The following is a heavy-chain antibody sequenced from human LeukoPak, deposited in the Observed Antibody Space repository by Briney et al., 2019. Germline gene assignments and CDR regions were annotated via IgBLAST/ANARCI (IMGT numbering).Heavy chain of an antibody. CDR1: GYTFTGYY. CDR2: IDPNSGGT. CDR3: ARDSATSGYYYMDV. Sequence: ASVKVSCKASGYTFTGYYMHWVRQAPGQGLEWMRRIDPNSGGTNYAEKFQGRVTMTRDMSISTAYMELSRLRSDDTAVYYCARDSATSGYYYMDVWGKGTTVTVSS. V-gene: IGHV1-2*06. J-gene: IGHJ6*03. D-gene: IGHD1-26*01.